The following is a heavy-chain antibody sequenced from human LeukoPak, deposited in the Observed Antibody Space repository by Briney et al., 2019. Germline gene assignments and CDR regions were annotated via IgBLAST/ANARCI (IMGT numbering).Heavy chain of an antibody. Sequence: PGGSLRLSCVGSGFPFHNYGMPWVRQAPGKGLEWVSGVSWNRENIVYADSVKGRFTISRDRAKNSVYLQMDSLRTEDTALYYCAKDMSGSESLLYYFYRWGQGTQV. V-gene: IGHV3-9*01. CDR1: GFPFHNYG. CDR3: AKDMSGSESLLYYFYR. CDR2: VSWNRENI. J-gene: IGHJ4*02. D-gene: IGHD3-10*01.